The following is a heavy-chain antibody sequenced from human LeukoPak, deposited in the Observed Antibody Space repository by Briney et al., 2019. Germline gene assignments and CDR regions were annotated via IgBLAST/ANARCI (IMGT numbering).Heavy chain of an antibody. CDR3: ARQRLTMITFGGVIVRSHFDY. CDR1: GGSISSSSYY. Sequence: SETLSLTCTVSGGSISSSSYYWGWIRQPPGKGLEWIGSIYYSGSTYYNPSLKSRVTISVDTSENQFSLKLSSVTAADTAVYYCARQRLTMITFGGVIVRSHFDYWGQGTLVTVSS. J-gene: IGHJ4*02. D-gene: IGHD3-16*02. V-gene: IGHV4-39*01. CDR2: IYYSGST.